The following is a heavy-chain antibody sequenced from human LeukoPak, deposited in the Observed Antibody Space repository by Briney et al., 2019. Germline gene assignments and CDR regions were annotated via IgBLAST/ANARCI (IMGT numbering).Heavy chain of an antibody. J-gene: IGHJ4*02. CDR1: CGSFSCYY. V-gene: IGHV4-34*01. CDR3: ARSDYGDYEGQYYFDY. CDR2: INHSGST. D-gene: IGHD4-17*01. Sequence: SETLSLTCGVYCGSFSCYYWRWIRQPPGKGPEVIGEINHSGSTNYNPSLKSRGTISVDTSKNQFSLKLSSVTAADTAVYYCARSDYGDYEGQYYFDYWGQGTLVTVSS.